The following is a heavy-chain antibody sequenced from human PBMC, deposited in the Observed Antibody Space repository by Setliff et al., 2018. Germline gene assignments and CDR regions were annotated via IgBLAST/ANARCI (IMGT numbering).Heavy chain of an antibody. D-gene: IGHD1-1*01. CDR1: GDSISSGNW. Sequence: KASETLSLTCAVSGDSISSGNWWSWVRQPPEKGLEWIGEINHSGNTNYNPSLKSRVTISVDKSTNQFSLKLNSVTAADTAVYYCARTGTYRYFDSWGQGARVTVSS. V-gene: IGHV4-4*02. CDR3: ARTGTYRYFDS. J-gene: IGHJ4*02. CDR2: INHSGNT.